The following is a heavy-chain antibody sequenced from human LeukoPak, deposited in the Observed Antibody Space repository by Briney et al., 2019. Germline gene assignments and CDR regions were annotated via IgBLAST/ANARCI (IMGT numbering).Heavy chain of an antibody. CDR3: ARGRFMVRGVITLDY. D-gene: IGHD3-10*01. V-gene: IGHV1-69*05. Sequence: GSSVKVSCKASGGTFSSYAISWVRQAPGQGLEWMGRIIPIFGTANYAQKFQGRVTITTDESTSTAYMELSSLRSEDTAVYYCARGRFMVRGVITLDYWGQGTLVTVSS. CDR1: GGTFSSYA. CDR2: IIPIFGTA. J-gene: IGHJ4*02.